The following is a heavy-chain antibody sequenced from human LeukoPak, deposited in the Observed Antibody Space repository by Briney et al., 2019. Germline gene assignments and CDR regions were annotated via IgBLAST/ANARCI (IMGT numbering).Heavy chain of an antibody. Sequence: GASVKVSCKASGYTFTGYYMHWVRQAPGQGLEWMGWINPNSGGTNYAQKFQGRVTMTRDTSISTAYMELSRLRSDDTAVYYCARNGDDSSGDAFDIWGQGTMVTVSS. CDR1: GYTFTGYY. CDR3: ARNGDDSSGDAFDI. CDR2: INPNSGGT. V-gene: IGHV1-2*02. J-gene: IGHJ3*02. D-gene: IGHD3-22*01.